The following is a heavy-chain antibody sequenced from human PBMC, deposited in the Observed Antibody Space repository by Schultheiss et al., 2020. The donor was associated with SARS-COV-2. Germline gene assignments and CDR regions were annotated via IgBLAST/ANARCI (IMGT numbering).Heavy chain of an antibody. J-gene: IGHJ4*02. V-gene: IGHV3-64*04. CDR2: ISSNGGST. Sequence: GESLKISCAASGFTFSSYAMHWVRQAPGKGLEYVSAISSNGGSTYYADSVKGRFTISRDNSKNTLYLQMNSLRAEDTAVYYCAKSTVTTNFFDYWGQGTLVTVSS. CDR1: GFTFSSYA. D-gene: IGHD4-17*01. CDR3: AKSTVTTNFFDY.